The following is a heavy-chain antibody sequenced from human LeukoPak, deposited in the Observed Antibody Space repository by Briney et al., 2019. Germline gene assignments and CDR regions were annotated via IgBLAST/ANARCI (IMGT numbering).Heavy chain of an antibody. CDR2: IRSSSSYI. CDR1: GFTFSSYS. Sequence: GRSMRLSSPASGFTFSSYSMNWVRQAPGKGPEWVSSIRSSSSYIYYADSVKGRFTISRDNAKNSLYLQMNSLRAEDTAVYYCAKERVDWRYFDYWGQGTLVTVSS. V-gene: IGHV3-21*01. J-gene: IGHJ4*02. CDR3: AKERVDWRYFDY. D-gene: IGHD3-9*01.